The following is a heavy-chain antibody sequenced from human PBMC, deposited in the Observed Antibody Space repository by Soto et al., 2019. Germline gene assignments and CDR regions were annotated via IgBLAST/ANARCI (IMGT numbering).Heavy chain of an antibody. V-gene: IGHV4-31*03. CDR2: IYYSGST. CDR3: ARSVFP. Sequence: QVQLQESGPGLVKPSQTLSLTCTVSGGSISSGGYYWTWIRQHPGKGLEWIGYIYYSGSTYYNPSPKCRETLSVDTSKTQFSLKPSSVTVADADVYYCARSVFPWGQGTLVTVSS. J-gene: IGHJ5*02. CDR1: GGSISSGGYY.